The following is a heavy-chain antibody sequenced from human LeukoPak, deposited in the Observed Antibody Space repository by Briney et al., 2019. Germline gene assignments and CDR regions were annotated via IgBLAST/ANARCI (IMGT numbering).Heavy chain of an antibody. D-gene: IGHD3-22*01. V-gene: IGHV1-69*13. J-gene: IGHJ4*02. CDR3: ARAIVVVMPSTRYYFDY. CDR2: IIPIFGTA. Sequence: ASVKVSCKASGGTFSSYAISWVRQAPGQGLEWMGGIIPIFGTANYAQKFQGRVTITADESTSTAYMELSSLRSEDTAVYYCARAIVVVMPSTRYYFDYWGQGTLVTVSS. CDR1: GGTFSSYA.